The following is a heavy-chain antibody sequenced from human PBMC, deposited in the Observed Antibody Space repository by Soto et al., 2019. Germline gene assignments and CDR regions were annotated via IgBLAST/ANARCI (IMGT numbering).Heavy chain of an antibody. CDR2: VYYSGST. J-gene: IGHJ6*02. V-gene: IGHV4-31*03. CDR3: ARDVSVWLYGSGSYYRSLDYYYGMDV. CDR1: GGSISSGGYY. D-gene: IGHD3-10*01. Sequence: PSETLSLTCTVSGGSISSGGYYWSWIRQHPGKGLEWIGYVYYSGSTYYNPSLKSRVTISVDTSKNQFSLKLSSVTAADTAVYYCARDVSVWLYGSGSYYRSLDYYYGMDVWGQGTTVTVSS.